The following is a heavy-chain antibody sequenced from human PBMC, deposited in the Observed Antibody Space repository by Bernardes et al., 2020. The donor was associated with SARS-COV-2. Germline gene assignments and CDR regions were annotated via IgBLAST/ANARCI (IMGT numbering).Heavy chain of an antibody. CDR2: FDPEDGET. CDR3: ATSRQQLVANWFDP. Sequence: ASPKVSCKVSGYTLTELSMRWVRQEPGKGLEWMGGFDPEDGETIYAQKFQGRVTMTEDTSTDTAYMELSSLRSEDTAVYYCATSRQQLVANWFDPWGQGTLVTVSS. D-gene: IGHD6-13*01. V-gene: IGHV1-24*01. J-gene: IGHJ5*02. CDR1: GYTLTELS.